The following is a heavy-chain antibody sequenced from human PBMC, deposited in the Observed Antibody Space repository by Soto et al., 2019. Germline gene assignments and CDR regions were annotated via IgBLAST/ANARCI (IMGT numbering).Heavy chain of an antibody. CDR1: GFIFRRYG. Sequence: QMQLVESGGGVVQPGRSLRLSCVASGFIFRRYGMHWVRQIPGKGLEWVAVIWYDGTNEYYADSVEGRFTISRDNSKKTLYLKMNSLRAEDTAVYYCARDYGDRQWPSTGIDGIDVWGQGTTVIVSS. J-gene: IGHJ6*02. D-gene: IGHD6-19*01. V-gene: IGHV3-33*01. CDR2: IWYDGTNE. CDR3: ARDYGDRQWPSTGIDGIDV.